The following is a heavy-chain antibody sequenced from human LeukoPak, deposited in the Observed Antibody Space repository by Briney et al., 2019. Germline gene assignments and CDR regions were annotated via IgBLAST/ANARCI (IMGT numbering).Heavy chain of an antibody. CDR1: GGSFSGYY. J-gene: IGHJ5*02. Sequence: SETLSLTRAVYGGSFSGYYWSWIRQPPGKGLEWIGEINHSGSTNYNPSLKSRVTISVDTSKNQFSLKLSSVTAADTAVYYCARGHDYGDYLNWFDPWGQGTLVTVSS. CDR3: ARGHDYGDYLNWFDP. CDR2: INHSGST. D-gene: IGHD4-17*01. V-gene: IGHV4-34*01.